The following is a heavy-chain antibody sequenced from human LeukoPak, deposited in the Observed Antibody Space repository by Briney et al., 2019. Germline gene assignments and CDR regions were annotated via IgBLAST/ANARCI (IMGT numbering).Heavy chain of an antibody. CDR1: GDSVSSNSAA. V-gene: IGHV6-1*01. Sequence: SQTLSLTCAISGDSVSSNSAAWNWIRQSPSRGLEWLGRTYYRSKWYNDYAVSVKSRITINPDTSKNQFSLQLNSVTPEDTAVYYCARAYYGSGSYPPQFDYWGQGTLVTVSS. J-gene: IGHJ4*02. D-gene: IGHD3-10*01. CDR3: ARAYYGSGSYPPQFDY. CDR2: TYYRSKWYN.